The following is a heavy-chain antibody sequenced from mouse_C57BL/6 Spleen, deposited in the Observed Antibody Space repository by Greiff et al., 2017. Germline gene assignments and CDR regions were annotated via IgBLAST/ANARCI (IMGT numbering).Heavy chain of an antibody. V-gene: IGHV1-69*01. CDR2: IDPSDSYT. CDR3: ASMITTVVATDY. D-gene: IGHD1-1*01. J-gene: IGHJ2*01. CDR1: GYTFTSYW. Sequence: QVQLQQSGAELVMPGASVKLSCKASGYTFTSYWMHWVKQRPGQGLEWIGEIDPSDSYTNYNQKFKGKSTLTVDKSSSTASMQLSSLTSEDSAVYYCASMITTVVATDYWGQGTTLTVSS.